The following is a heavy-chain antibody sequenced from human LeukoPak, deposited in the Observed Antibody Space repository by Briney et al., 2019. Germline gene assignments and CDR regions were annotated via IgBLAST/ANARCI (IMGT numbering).Heavy chain of an antibody. D-gene: IGHD1-26*01. CDR3: ARGGIVGPQGFDP. Sequence: SETLSLTCTVSGGSISTSTYCWGWIRQPPGKGLEWIGTIYYSGSTYYNPSLKSRVTVSVDTSKNQFSLKLSSVTAADTAVYYCARGGIVGPQGFDPWGQGTLVTVSS. CDR1: GGSISTSTYC. CDR2: IYYSGST. J-gene: IGHJ5*02. V-gene: IGHV4-39*01.